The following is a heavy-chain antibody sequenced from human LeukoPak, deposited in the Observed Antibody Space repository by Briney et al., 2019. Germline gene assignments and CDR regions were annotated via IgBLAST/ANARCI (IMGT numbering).Heavy chain of an antibody. Sequence: ASVKVSCKASGYTFTSYDINWVRQATGQGLEWMGWMNPNSGNTGYAQKLQGRVTMTRNTSISTAYMELSSLRSEDTAVYYCARGRRGRVPMVYAIAPGGGYYYYMDVWGKGTTVTVSS. D-gene: IGHD2-8*01. J-gene: IGHJ6*03. CDR1: GYTFTSYD. CDR3: ARGRRGRVPMVYAIAPGGGYYYYMDV. CDR2: MNPNSGNT. V-gene: IGHV1-8*01.